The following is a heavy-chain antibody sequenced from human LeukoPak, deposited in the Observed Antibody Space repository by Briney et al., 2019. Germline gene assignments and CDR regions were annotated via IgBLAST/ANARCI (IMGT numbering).Heavy chain of an antibody. CDR1: GGSISSYY. D-gene: IGHD3-3*01. J-gene: IGHJ5*02. V-gene: IGHV4-59*12. CDR2: IYYSGST. Sequence: SETLSLTCTVSGGSISSYYWSWIRQPPGKGLEWIGYIYYSGSTNYNPSLKSRVTISVDTSKNQFSLKLSSVTAADTAVYYCARSLRFLEWLRNPNWFDPWGQGTLVTVSS. CDR3: ARSLRFLEWLRNPNWFDP.